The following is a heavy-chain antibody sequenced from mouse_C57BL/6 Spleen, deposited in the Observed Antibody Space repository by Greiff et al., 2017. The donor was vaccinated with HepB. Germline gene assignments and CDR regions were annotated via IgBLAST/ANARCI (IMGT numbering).Heavy chain of an antibody. CDR3: ARRQLRPSYYFDY. CDR1: GYTFTDYN. CDR2: INPNNGGT. J-gene: IGHJ2*01. Sequence: VQLQQSGPELVKPGASVKIPCKASGYTFTDYNMDWVKQSHGKSLEWIGDINPNNGGTTYNQKFKGKATLTVDKSSSTAYMELRSLTSEDTAVYYCARRQLRPSYYFDYWGQGTTLTVSS. D-gene: IGHD3-2*02. V-gene: IGHV1-18*01.